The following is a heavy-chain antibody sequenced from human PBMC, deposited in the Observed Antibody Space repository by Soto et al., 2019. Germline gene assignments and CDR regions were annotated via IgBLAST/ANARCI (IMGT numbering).Heavy chain of an antibody. D-gene: IGHD1-7*01. J-gene: IGHJ6*03. CDR1: GDSVSSNSAA. Sequence: QVQLQQSGPGLVRPSQTLSLTCAISGDSVSSNSAAWNWIRQSPSRGLEWLGRTYYRSRWYNDYAVSVRSRITVNADTSKNQFSLHLNSVTPEDTAVYYGAGTSSLQWYYMDVWDKGTTVTVSS. CDR3: AGTSSLQWYYMDV. CDR2: TYYRSRWYN. V-gene: IGHV6-1*01.